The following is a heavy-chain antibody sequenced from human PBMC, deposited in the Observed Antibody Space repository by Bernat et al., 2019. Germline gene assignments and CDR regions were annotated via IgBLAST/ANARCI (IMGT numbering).Heavy chain of an antibody. CDR1: GFTFSGSA. V-gene: IGHV3-73*01. Sequence: EVQLVESGGGLVQPGGSLKLSCAASGFTFSGSAMHWVRQASGKGLEWVARIRSNANSYATAYAASVKGRFTISRDDSKNTAYLHMNSLKTEDTAGYDCTSGRPIDYWGQGTLVTVSS. CDR3: TSGRPIDY. J-gene: IGHJ4*02. CDR2: IRSNANSYAT.